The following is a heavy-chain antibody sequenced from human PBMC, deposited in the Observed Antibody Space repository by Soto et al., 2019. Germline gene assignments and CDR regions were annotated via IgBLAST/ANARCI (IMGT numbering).Heavy chain of an antibody. J-gene: IGHJ5*02. CDR3: ARGFIAAAGRWFDP. CDR1: GGSFSCYY. V-gene: IGHV4-34*01. Sequence: KASETLSLTCAVYGGSFSCYYWSWIRQPPGKGLEWIGEINHSGSTNYNPSLKSRVTISVDTSKNQFSLKLSSVTAADTAVYYCARGFIAAAGRWFDPWGPGTLVTVSS. CDR2: INHSGST. D-gene: IGHD6-13*01.